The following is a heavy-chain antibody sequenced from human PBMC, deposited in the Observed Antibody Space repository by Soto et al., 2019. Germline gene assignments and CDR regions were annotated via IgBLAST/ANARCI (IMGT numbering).Heavy chain of an antibody. D-gene: IGHD2-15*01. J-gene: IGHJ4*02. CDR3: ARDRAVVVVAAAPDY. CDR1: GFTFSSYA. V-gene: IGHV3-30-3*01. Sequence: QVQLVESGGGVVQPGRSLRLSCAASGFTFSSYAMHWVRQAPGKGLGWVAVISYDGSNKYYADSVKGRFTISRDNSKNTLYLQMNSLRAEDTAVYYCARDRAVVVVAAAPDYWGQGTLVTVSS. CDR2: ISYDGSNK.